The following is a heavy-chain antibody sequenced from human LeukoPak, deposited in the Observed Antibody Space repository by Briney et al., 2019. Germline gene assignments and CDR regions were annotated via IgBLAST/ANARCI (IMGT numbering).Heavy chain of an antibody. CDR2: IYYSGST. J-gene: IGHJ4*02. V-gene: IGHV4-39*07. CDR3: AREGYSSGWLSTVYFDY. D-gene: IGHD6-19*01. Sequence: SETLSLTCTVSGGSISSSSYYWGWIRQPPGKGLEWIGSIYYSGSTYYNPSLKSRVTISVDRSKNQFSLKLSSVTAADTAVYYCAREGYSSGWLSTVYFDYWGQGTLVTVSS. CDR1: GGSISSSSYY.